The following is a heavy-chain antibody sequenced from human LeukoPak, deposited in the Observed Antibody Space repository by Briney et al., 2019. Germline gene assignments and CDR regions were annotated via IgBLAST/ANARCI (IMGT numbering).Heavy chain of an antibody. D-gene: IGHD5-18*01. V-gene: IGHV1-46*01. J-gene: IGHJ6*04. CDR3: ARDRGYSYGTGYYYYGMDV. Sequence: GASVKVSCKASGYTFTSYYMHWVRQAPGQGLEWMRIINPSGGSTSYAQKFQGRVTMTRDTSTSTVYMELSSLRSEDTAVYYCARDRGYSYGTGYYYYGMDVWGKGTTVTVSS. CDR1: GYTFTSYY. CDR2: INPSGGST.